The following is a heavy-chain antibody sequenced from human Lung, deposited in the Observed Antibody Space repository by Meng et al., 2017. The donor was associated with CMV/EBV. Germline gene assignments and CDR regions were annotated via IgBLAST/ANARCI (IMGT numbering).Heavy chain of an antibody. CDR1: GFTFDDYA. V-gene: IGHV3-9*01. J-gene: IGHJ6*02. Sequence: SXKISXAASGFTFDDYAMHWVRQAPGKGLEWVSGISWNSGSIGYADSVKGRFTISRDNAKNSLYLQMNSLRAEDTALYYCAKDIGGSAGYGMDVWGQGXTVTV. CDR3: AKDIGGSAGYGMDV. CDR2: ISWNSGSI.